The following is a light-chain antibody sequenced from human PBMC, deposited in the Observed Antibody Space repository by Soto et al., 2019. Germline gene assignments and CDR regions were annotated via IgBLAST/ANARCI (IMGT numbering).Light chain of an antibody. V-gene: IGKV3-15*01. CDR1: QSVGSN. J-gene: IGKJ1*01. CDR3: KQYNNWPPDRM. CDR2: GAS. Sequence: EIVMTQSPATLSVSPGERATLSCRASQSVGSNLAWYQQKPGQAPRLLIYGASTRATGIPARFSGSGSGTELTLIISSLQSEDFAVFFCKQYNNWPPDRMLGQGTKVEIK.